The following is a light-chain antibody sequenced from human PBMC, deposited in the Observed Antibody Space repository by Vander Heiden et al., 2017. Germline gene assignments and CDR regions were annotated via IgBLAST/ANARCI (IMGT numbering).Light chain of an antibody. V-gene: IGLV2-11*01. CDR2: DVN. CDR3: CSYAGTYSYV. J-gene: IGLJ1*01. Sequence: QSALTQPRSMSGSPGPSVTISCTGTSSDVGAYHYVSWYQQHPGKAPKLMIYDVNRRPSGVPDRFSGSKSGNTASLTISGLQAEDEADYFCCSYAGTYSYVFGSGTKVTVL. CDR1: SSDVGAYHY.